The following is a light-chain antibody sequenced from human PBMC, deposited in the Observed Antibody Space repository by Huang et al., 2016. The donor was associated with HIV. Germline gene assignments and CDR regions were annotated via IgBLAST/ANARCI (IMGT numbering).Light chain of an antibody. CDR1: QDIRKY. Sequence: DIQMTQSPSSLSASVGDRVTITCQASQDIRKYLNWYQQKQGRAPKLLIYDSSNLEGGVPSRFSGSGSGTNFTFTISSLHPEDIATYYCQQYDNQYIFGQGTKVEIK. CDR2: DSS. V-gene: IGKV1-33*01. J-gene: IGKJ1*01. CDR3: QQYDNQYI.